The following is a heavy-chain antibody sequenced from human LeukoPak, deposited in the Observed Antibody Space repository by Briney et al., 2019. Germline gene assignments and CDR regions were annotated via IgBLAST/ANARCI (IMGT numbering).Heavy chain of an antibody. CDR3: AKVPHNWNYGGFDY. CDR1: GFTFSSYA. Sequence: TGGSLRLSCAASGFTFSSYAMSWVRQAPGKGLEWVSAISGSGGSTYYADSVKGRFTISRDNSKNTLYLQMNSLRAEDTAVYYCAKVPHNWNYGGFDYWGQGTLVTVSS. V-gene: IGHV3-23*01. CDR2: ISGSGGST. J-gene: IGHJ4*02. D-gene: IGHD1-7*01.